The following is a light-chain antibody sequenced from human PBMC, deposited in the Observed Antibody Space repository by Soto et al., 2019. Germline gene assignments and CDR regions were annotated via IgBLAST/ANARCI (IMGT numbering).Light chain of an antibody. CDR3: SSYTSSSTVV. CDR2: DVS. CDR1: SSDVGGYKH. J-gene: IGLJ3*02. Sequence: QSALTQPASVSGSPGQPITISRTGTSSDVGGYKHVSWYQQHPGKAPKLMIYDVSNRPSGVSNRFSGSKSGNTASLTISGLQAEDEADYYCSSYTSSSTVVFGGGTQLTVL. V-gene: IGLV2-14*01.